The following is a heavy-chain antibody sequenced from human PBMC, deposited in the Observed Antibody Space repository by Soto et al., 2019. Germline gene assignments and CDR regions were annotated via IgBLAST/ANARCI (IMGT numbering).Heavy chain of an antibody. D-gene: IGHD2-15*01. CDR2: LHYTGTS. CDR3: TRGGGWLTDY. CDR1: GGSLSGYY. Sequence: QVQLHESGPRLVKPSEALSLTCTVYGGSLSGYYWSWIRQPPGKSLEWIGNLHYTGTSNHNPSLRSRVTMSLDTSTNQFSLKLSSVTAADTAFYYCTRGGGWLTDYWGQGTLVTVSS. J-gene: IGHJ4*02. V-gene: IGHV4-59*01.